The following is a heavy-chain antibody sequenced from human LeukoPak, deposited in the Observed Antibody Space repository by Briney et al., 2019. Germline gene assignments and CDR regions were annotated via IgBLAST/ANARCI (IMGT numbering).Heavy chain of an antibody. J-gene: IGHJ3*02. Sequence: SQTLSLTCTVSGGSISSGSYYWSWIWQPAGKGLEWIGRIYTSGSTNYNPSLKSRVTISVDTSKNQFSLKLSSVTAADTAVYYCARERSSGWYFAFDIWGQGTMVTVSS. CDR2: IYTSGST. V-gene: IGHV4-61*02. D-gene: IGHD6-19*01. CDR1: GGSISSGSYY. CDR3: ARERSSGWYFAFDI.